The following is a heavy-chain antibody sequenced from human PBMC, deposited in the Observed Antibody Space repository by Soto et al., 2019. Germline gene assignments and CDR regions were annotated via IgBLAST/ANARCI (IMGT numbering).Heavy chain of an antibody. CDR3: ARGQSGNGDY. V-gene: IGHV1-3*01. D-gene: IGHD3-3*01. Sequence: ASVKVSCKASGYTFTSYAMHWVRQAPGQRLEWMGWINAGNGNTKYSQKFQGRVTITADESTSTAYMELSSLRSEDTAVYYCARGQSGNGDYWGQGTLVTVSS. J-gene: IGHJ4*02. CDR1: GYTFTSYA. CDR2: INAGNGNT.